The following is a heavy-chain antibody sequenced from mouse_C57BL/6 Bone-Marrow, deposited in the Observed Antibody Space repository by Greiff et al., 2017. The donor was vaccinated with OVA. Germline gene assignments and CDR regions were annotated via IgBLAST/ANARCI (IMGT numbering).Heavy chain of an antibody. CDR1: GYTFTDHT. J-gene: IGHJ1*03. D-gene: IGHD1-1*01. CDR3: ASQSSYYYGSDWYFDV. Sequence: VKLMESDAELVKPGASVKISCKVSGYTFTDHTIHWMKQRPEQGLEWIGYIYPRDGSTKYNEKFKGKATLTADKSSSTAYMQLNSLTSEDSAVYFCASQSSYYYGSDWYFDVWGTGTTVTVSS. V-gene: IGHV1-78*01. CDR2: IYPRDGST.